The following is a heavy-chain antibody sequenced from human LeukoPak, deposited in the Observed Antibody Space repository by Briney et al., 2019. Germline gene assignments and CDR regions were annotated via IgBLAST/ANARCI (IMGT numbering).Heavy chain of an antibody. J-gene: IGHJ5*02. CDR1: GFTLSSYD. V-gene: IGHV3-13*01. CDR3: ARAVAGTHWFDP. D-gene: IGHD6-19*01. Sequence: GGSLRLSCATSGFTLSSYDMHWVRHTPGKGLEWVSGIDIPGNTYYPDSVKGRFTMSRESAKNSLYLQMNSLRAGDAAVYYCARAVAGTHWFDPRGQGTLVTVSS. CDR2: IDIPGNT.